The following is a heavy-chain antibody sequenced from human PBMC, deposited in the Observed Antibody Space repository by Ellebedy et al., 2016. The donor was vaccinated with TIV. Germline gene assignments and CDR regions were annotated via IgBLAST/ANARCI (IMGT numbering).Heavy chain of an antibody. CDR1: GFTFSSYA. CDR3: ARDVGGSYSSLAFDI. Sequence: GESLKISCAASGFTFSSYAMHWVRQAPGKGLEWVAGISHDGRGTYYPDSVKGRFTISRDNSKNTLYLQMNSLRAEDTAVYYCARDVGGSYSSLAFDIWGQGTMVTVSS. D-gene: IGHD1-26*01. CDR2: ISHDGRGT. V-gene: IGHV3-30*04. J-gene: IGHJ3*02.